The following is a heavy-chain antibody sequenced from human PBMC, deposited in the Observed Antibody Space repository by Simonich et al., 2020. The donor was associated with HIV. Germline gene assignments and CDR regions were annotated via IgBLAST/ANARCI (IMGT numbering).Heavy chain of an antibody. V-gene: IGHV4-34*01. CDR1: GGSFSGYY. D-gene: IGHD6-13*01. CDR3: ARLTAGGLGEYFQH. J-gene: IGHJ1*01. Sequence: QVQLQQWGAGLLKPSETLSLTCAVYGGSFSGYYWSWIRPPPGKGMEWIGEISHSGSTNYNPSLKRRVTISVDTSKNQFSLKLSSVTAADTAVYYCARLTAGGLGEYFQHWGQGTLVTVSS. CDR2: ISHSGST.